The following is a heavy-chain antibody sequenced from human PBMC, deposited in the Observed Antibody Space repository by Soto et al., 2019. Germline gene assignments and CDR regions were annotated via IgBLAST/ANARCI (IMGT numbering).Heavy chain of an antibody. J-gene: IGHJ6*02. D-gene: IGHD2-8*01. CDR1: GGSISSGGYY. Sequence: QVQLQESGPGLVKPSETLSFTCNVSGGSISSGGYYWSGIRQLPGKGLEWIGYIYHRGGTYYNPALKRRITISVDTSKNQFSLKMTSVTAADTAVYFCARAPGPMMNALRYYYGLDVWGQGTTVTVSS. V-gene: IGHV4-31*02. CDR2: IYHRGGT. CDR3: ARAPGPMMNALRYYYGLDV.